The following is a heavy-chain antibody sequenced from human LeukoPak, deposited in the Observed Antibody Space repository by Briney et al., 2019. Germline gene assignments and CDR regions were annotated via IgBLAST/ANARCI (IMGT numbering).Heavy chain of an antibody. V-gene: IGHV3-73*01. D-gene: IGHD4-17*01. CDR1: GFTFSGSS. CDR2: IRDKANTYAT. Sequence: SGGSLRLSCAASGFTFSGSSMHWVRQASGKGLEWLGYIRDKANTYATAYAASVKGRFTISRDDSKNTAYLQMNSLKTEDTALYYCIRSPYDAFDMWGQGTMVTVFS. CDR3: IRSPYDAFDM. J-gene: IGHJ3*02.